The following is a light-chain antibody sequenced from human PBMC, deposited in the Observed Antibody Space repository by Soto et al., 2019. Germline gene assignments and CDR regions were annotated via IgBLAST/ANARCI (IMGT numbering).Light chain of an antibody. V-gene: IGLV1-40*01. J-gene: IGLJ3*02. CDR1: SSNIGAGYD. Sequence: QSVLTQPPSVSGAPGQRVTISCTGSSSNIGAGYDVHWYQQLPGTAPKLLIYGNSNRPSGVPDRFSGSKSGTSASLAITGLQAEDEADDYCQSYDSSLSGWVFGGGTTVTVL. CDR3: QSYDSSLSGWV. CDR2: GNS.